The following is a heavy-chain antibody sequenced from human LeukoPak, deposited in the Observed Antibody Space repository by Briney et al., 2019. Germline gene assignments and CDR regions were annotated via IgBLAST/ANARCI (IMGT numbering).Heavy chain of an antibody. Sequence: KSSETLSLTCAVYGGSFSGYYWSWIRQPPGKGLEWIGEINHSGSTNYNPSLKSRVTISVDTSKNQFSLKLSSVTAADTAVYYCARGATTVYYYYGMDVWGQGTTVTVSS. D-gene: IGHD1-26*01. V-gene: IGHV4-34*01. CDR2: INHSGST. CDR1: GGSFSGYY. J-gene: IGHJ6*02. CDR3: ARGATTVYYYYGMDV.